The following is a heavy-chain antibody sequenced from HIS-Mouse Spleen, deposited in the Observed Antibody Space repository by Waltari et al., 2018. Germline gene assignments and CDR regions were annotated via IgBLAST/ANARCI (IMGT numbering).Heavy chain of an antibody. J-gene: IGHJ6*02. CDR1: GFTFSSYA. CDR2: ISYDGSNK. Sequence: QVQLVESGGGVVQPGRSLRLSCAASGFTFSSYAMHWVRQAPGKGVEWVAVISYDGSNKYYADSVKGRFTISRDNSKNTLYLQMNSLRAEDTAVYYCARDYGGSYTGYYYYGMDVWGQGTTVTVSS. V-gene: IGHV3-30*04. D-gene: IGHD1-26*01. CDR3: ARDYGGSYTGYYYYGMDV.